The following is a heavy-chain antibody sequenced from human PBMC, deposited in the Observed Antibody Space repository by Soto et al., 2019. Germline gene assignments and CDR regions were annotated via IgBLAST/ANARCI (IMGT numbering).Heavy chain of an antibody. J-gene: IGHJ4*02. CDR2: IYYSGST. D-gene: IGHD6-19*01. V-gene: IGHV4-39*01. CDR1: GGSISSSSYY. CDR3: ARNIAVAGTGITYYFDY. Sequence: SETLSLTCTVSGGSISSSSYYWGWIRQPPGKGLEWIGSIYYSGSTYYNPSLKSRVTISVDTSKNQFSLKLSSVTAADTAVYYCARNIAVAGTGITYYFDYWGQGTLVTVSS.